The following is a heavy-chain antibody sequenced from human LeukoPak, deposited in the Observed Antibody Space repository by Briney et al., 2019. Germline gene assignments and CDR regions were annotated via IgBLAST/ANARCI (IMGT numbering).Heavy chain of an antibody. CDR2: IYHSGST. CDR3: ARVLACSGGSCYPFDY. V-gene: IGHV4-30-2*01. J-gene: IGHJ4*02. CDR1: GGSISSGGYY. D-gene: IGHD2-15*01. Sequence: SETLSLTCTVAGGSISSGGYYWSWSRRPPGKGLEWIGYIYHSGSTYYNPSLKSRVPISVDRSTNQFSLKLSSVTAADTAVYYCARVLACSGGSCYPFDYWGQGTLVTVSS.